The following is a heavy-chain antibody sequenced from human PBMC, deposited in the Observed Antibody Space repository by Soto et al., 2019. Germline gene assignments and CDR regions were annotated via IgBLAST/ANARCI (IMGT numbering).Heavy chain of an antibody. CDR3: SRGILV. CDR1: GGSINSGGYC. V-gene: IGHV4-31*03. J-gene: IGHJ4*02. CDR2: ISYGGST. Sequence: QVQLQESGPGLVKPSQTLSLTCTVSGGSINSGGYCWSWIRQHPGKGLDWIGCISYGGSTSYNPSLKSRVTIPVDTSKNQYSLKLTSVTAADTAGYYCSRGILVWGQGALITVSS. D-gene: IGHD5-18*01.